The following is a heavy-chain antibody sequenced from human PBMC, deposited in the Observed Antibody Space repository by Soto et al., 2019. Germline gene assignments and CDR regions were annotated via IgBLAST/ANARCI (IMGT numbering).Heavy chain of an antibody. CDR1: AFTFSSYA. D-gene: IGHD5-12*01. CDR2: IGGSGGTT. J-gene: IGHJ4*02. CDR3: ARNSGYDYYDSTGIEW. V-gene: IGHV3-23*01. Sequence: PGGSLRLSCAASAFTFSSYAMTWARRAPGKGLEWVSAIGGSGGTTYYADSVKGRITISRDNSRKTLYLQMSSLRAEDTAVYYCARNSGYDYYDSTGIEWWGQGAMVTVYS.